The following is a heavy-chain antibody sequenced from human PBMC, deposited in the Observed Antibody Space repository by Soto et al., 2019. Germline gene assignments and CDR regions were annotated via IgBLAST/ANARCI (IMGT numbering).Heavy chain of an antibody. CDR1: GGTFSNYA. D-gene: IGHD3-22*01. V-gene: IGHV1-69*01. Sequence: QVQLVQSGAEVKKPGSSVKVSCKASGGTFSNYAIDWVRQAPGQGLEWMGGITPVFGTADYAQKFQGRITVTADEFTSKAYMELRSLRSEDPAVYYCARGVQYDRSGYSYLYWGQGALVTVSS. CDR3: ARGVQYDRSGYSYLY. CDR2: ITPVFGTA. J-gene: IGHJ4*02.